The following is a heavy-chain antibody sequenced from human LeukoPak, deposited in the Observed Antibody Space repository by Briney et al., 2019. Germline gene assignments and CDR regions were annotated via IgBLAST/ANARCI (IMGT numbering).Heavy chain of an antibody. V-gene: IGHV3-20*04. CDR2: INWNGGST. Sequence: GGSLRLSCAASGFTFDDYAMHWVRQAPGKGLEWVSGINWNGGSTGYADSVKGRFTISRDNAKNSLYLQMNSLRAEDTTLYYCARETAAAGTILYYYYYMDVWGKGTTVTVSS. D-gene: IGHD6-13*01. CDR3: ARETAAAGTILYYYYYMDV. J-gene: IGHJ6*03. CDR1: GFTFDDYA.